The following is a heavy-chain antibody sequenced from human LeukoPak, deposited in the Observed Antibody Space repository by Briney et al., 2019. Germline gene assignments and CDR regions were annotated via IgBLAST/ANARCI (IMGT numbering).Heavy chain of an antibody. CDR3: ATTYSYTSGGYDY. Sequence: SETLSLTCTVSGGSISSSRYHWGWIRQPPGKGLEWIGSIYYSGTTFYNPSLKSRVTISVDTSKNQFSLKASSVTAADTAVYYCATTYSYTSGGYDYWGQGTLVTVSS. D-gene: IGHD5-18*01. CDR2: IYYSGTT. J-gene: IGHJ4*02. V-gene: IGHV4-39*01. CDR1: GGSISSSRYH.